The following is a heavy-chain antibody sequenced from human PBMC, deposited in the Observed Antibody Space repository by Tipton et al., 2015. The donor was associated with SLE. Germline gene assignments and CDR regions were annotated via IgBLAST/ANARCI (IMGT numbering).Heavy chain of an antibody. J-gene: IGHJ4*02. CDR1: GFTFSNSA. D-gene: IGHD5-24*01. V-gene: IGHV3-23*03. CDR2: IYAGGNT. Sequence: GSLRLSCAASGFTFSNSAMTWVRQAPGKGLEWVSLIYAGGNTYYTDSVKGRFTISRDNSKNTLYLQMNSLRAADTAVYYCAKDYNHANAEYNWGQGTLVIVSS. CDR3: AKDYNHANAEYN.